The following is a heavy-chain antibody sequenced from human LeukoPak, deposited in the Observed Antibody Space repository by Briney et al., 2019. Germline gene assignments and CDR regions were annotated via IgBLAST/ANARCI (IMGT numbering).Heavy chain of an antibody. CDR1: GGTFSSYA. J-gene: IGHJ3*02. CDR3: ASTPYDFWSGTNAFDI. CDR2: IIPTLGIA. D-gene: IGHD3-3*01. V-gene: IGHV1-69*04. Sequence: ASVKVSCKASGGTFSSYAISWVRQAPGQGLEWMGRIIPTLGIANYAQKFQGRVTITADKSTSTAYMELSSLRSEDTAVYYCASTPYDFWSGTNAFDIWGQGTMVTVSS.